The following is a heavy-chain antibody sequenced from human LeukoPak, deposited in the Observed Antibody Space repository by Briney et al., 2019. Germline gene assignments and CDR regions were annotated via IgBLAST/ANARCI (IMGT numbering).Heavy chain of an antibody. J-gene: IGHJ5*02. CDR3: ATGPRNDP. CDR1: GYPFTKWE. Sequence: GASVKVSCKTSGYPFTKWEINWVRQAAGQGLEWLGWLHPDNGNTYYAQRFRGRVTMSRETSTTTAYMELSGLRSNDTAVYFCATGPRNDPWGQGTLVTVSS. D-gene: IGHD1-14*01. CDR2: LHPDNGNT. V-gene: IGHV1-8*01.